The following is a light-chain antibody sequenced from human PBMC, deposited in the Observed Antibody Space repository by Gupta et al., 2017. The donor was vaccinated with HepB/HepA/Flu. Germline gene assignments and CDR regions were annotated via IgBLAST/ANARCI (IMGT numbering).Light chain of an antibody. CDR2: TAS. V-gene: IGKV1-39*01. Sequence: DIQMTQSPSSLSASVGDRVTITCRSSQSILSYLNWFQKKPGKAPNLLIYTASSLQSGVPSRFSGSGSGTDFTLNISSLQPEDFATYYCQQTDSVTRTFGHGTKVEIK. CDR1: QSILSY. J-gene: IGKJ1*01. CDR3: QQTDSVTRT.